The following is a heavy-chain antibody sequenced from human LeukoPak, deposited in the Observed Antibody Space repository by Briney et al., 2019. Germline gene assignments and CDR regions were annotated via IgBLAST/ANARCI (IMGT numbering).Heavy chain of an antibody. D-gene: IGHD3-3*01. CDR2: INPNSGGT. Sequence: ASVTVSCKASGYTFTGYYMHWVRQAPGQGLEWMGWINPNSGGTNYAQKFQGSVTMTRDTSISTAYMELSRLRSDDTAVYYCARAGHYDFWSGLKDYWGQGTLVTVSS. V-gene: IGHV1-2*02. CDR1: GYTFTGYY. CDR3: ARAGHYDFWSGLKDY. J-gene: IGHJ4*02.